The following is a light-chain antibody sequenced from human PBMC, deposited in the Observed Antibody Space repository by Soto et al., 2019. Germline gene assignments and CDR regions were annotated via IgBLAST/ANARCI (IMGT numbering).Light chain of an antibody. CDR2: VVS. J-gene: IGLJ3*02. Sequence: QAVVTQPASVSGSPGQSIAISCTGTSSDVGGYNYVSWHQQHPGKAPKVLISVVSNRPSGVSNRFSGSKSGNTASLTISGLQVEDEAEYFCGSFTTSRIWVFGGGTKLTVL. CDR1: SSDVGGYNY. CDR3: GSFTTSRIWV. V-gene: IGLV2-14*01.